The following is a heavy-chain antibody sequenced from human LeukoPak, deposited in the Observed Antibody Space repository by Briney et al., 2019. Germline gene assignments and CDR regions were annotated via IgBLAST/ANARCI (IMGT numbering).Heavy chain of an antibody. D-gene: IGHD6-13*01. CDR2: IKQDGSEK. V-gene: IGHV3-7*01. J-gene: IGHJ5*02. CDR3: ARDRRTKQQLVYNWFDP. Sequence: GGSLRLSCAASGFTFSGYWMSWVRQAPGKGLEWVGKIKQDGSEKNYVESVKGGVTISRDNAKNSLYLQMNSLRPEDPAVYYCARDRRTKQQLVYNWFDPWGQGTLVTVSS. CDR1: GFTFSGYW.